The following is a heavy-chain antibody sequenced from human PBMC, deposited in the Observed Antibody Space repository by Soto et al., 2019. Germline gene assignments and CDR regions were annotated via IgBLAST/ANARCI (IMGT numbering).Heavy chain of an antibody. CDR1: GGTFSSYT. Sequence: ASVKVSCKASGGTFSSYTISWVRQAPGQGLEWMGRIIPILGIANYAQKFQGRVTITADKSTSTAYMELSSLRSEDTAVYYCARSSFRGYSGYDFSTAFDIWGQGTMVTVSS. D-gene: IGHD5-12*01. J-gene: IGHJ3*02. V-gene: IGHV1-69*02. CDR2: IIPILGIA. CDR3: ARSSFRGYSGYDFSTAFDI.